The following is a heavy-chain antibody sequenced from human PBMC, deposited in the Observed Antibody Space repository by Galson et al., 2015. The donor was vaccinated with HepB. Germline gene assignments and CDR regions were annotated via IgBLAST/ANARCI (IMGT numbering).Heavy chain of an antibody. J-gene: IGHJ1*01. CDR1: GGTFSSYA. V-gene: IGHV1-69*13. Sequence: SVKVSCKASGGTFSSYAISWVRQAPGQGLEWMGGIIPIFGTANYAQKFQGRVTITADESTSTAYMELSSLRSEDTAVYYCASHYCSSTSCLPGYFQHWGQGTLVTVSS. D-gene: IGHD2-2*01. CDR3: ASHYCSSTSCLPGYFQH. CDR2: IIPIFGTA.